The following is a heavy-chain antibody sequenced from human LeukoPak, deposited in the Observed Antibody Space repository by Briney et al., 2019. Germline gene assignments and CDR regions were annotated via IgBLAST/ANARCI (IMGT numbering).Heavy chain of an antibody. J-gene: IGHJ4*02. V-gene: IGHV4-34*01. CDR3: ASLSTFNSGPFDY. CDR2: INHSGST. Sequence: SETLSLTCAVYGGSFSGYYWSWIRQPPGKGLEWIGEINHSGSTNYNPSLKSRVTISVDTSKNQFSLKLSSVTAADTAVYYCASLSTFNSGPFDYWGQGTLVTVSS. CDR1: GGSFSGYY. D-gene: IGHD3-10*01.